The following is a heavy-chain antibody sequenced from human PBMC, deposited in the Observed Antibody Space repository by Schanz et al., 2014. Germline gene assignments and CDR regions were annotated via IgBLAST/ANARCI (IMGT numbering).Heavy chain of an antibody. CDR1: GGSSSDCY. D-gene: IGHD2-15*01. CDR3: ARDKGGLIPFDY. CDR2: IYYTGTT. Sequence: QVQLQQWGAGLLKASETLSLTCAVYGGSSSDCYWSWIRQPPGKGLEWIGYIYYTGTTNYNPSLKSRVTISVDTSKNQFSLKVTSVTPADTAVYYCARDKGGLIPFDYWGQGTLVIVSS. V-gene: IGHV4-34*11. J-gene: IGHJ4*02.